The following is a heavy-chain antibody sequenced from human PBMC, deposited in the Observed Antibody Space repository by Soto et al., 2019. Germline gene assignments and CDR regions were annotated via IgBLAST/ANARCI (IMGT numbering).Heavy chain of an antibody. CDR3: ARGGYWTGSACRGEFYLFQYGMDV. D-gene: IGHD2-8*02. CDR2: MYYSVGS. Sequence: PSETLSLTCTVSGGSISYYYWSWIRQPPGKGLEWIGYMYYSVGSNYNPSLNSRVTISVDTSKNQFSLKLTSVTAADTAVYHCARGGYWTGSACRGEFYLFQYGMDVWGQGTKVTVSS. CDR1: GGSISYYY. J-gene: IGHJ6*02. V-gene: IGHV4-59*01.